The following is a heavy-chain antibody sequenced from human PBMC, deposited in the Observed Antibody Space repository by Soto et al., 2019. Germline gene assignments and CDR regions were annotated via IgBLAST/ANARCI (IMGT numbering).Heavy chain of an antibody. D-gene: IGHD3-9*01. CDR3: AKSSYILTQTFDY. J-gene: IGHJ4*02. V-gene: IGHV3-23*01. CDR2: ISGSGGST. CDR1: GFTFISYA. Sequence: GGSLRLSCAASGFTFISYAMSWVLQAPGKGLEWVSAISGSGGSTYYADSVKGRFTISRDNSKNTLYLQMNSLRAEDTAVYYCAKSSYILTQTFDYWGQGTLVTVSS.